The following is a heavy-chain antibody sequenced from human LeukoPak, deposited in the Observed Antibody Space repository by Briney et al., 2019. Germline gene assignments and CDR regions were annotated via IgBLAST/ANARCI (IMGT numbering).Heavy chain of an antibody. D-gene: IGHD1-26*01. CDR3: ATLFPTLVGAKPWDY. V-gene: IGHV3-21*01. J-gene: IGHJ4*02. CDR2: ISSSSSYI. CDR1: GFTFSSYS. Sequence: GSLRLSCAASGFTFSSYSMNWVRQAPGKGLAWVSSISSSSSYIYYAASVKGRFTISRDNAKNSLYLQMNSLRAEDTAVYYCATLFPTLVGAKPWDYWGQGTLVTVSS.